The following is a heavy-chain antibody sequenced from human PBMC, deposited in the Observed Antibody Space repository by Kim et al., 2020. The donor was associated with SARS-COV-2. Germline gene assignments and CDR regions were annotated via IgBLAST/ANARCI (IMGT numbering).Heavy chain of an antibody. D-gene: IGHD6-13*01. Sequence: GGSLRLSCAVSGFTFSDHWMTWVRQAPGKGLEWVANIKHDGSQKYYVDSVKGRFTISRDNAKNSLFLQMNSLRAEDTAVYYCTRGVAADLWGQGTPVTVS. V-gene: IGHV3-7*01. J-gene: IGHJ5*02. CDR3: TRGVAADL. CDR1: GFTFSDHW. CDR2: IKHDGSQK.